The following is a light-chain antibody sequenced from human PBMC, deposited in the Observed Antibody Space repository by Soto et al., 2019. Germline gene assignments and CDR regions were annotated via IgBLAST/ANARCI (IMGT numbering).Light chain of an antibody. J-gene: IGLJ1*01. CDR2: ENN. CDR1: SSNLGNND. V-gene: IGLV1-51*02. Sequence: QSVLTQPPSVSAAPGQKVTISCSGSSSNLGNNDVSWYQQLPGTAPKLLIYENNKRPSGIPDRFSGSKSGTSATLGITGLQTGDEADYYCGTWDSSLSGEVFGTGNKVTVL. CDR3: GTWDSSLSGEV.